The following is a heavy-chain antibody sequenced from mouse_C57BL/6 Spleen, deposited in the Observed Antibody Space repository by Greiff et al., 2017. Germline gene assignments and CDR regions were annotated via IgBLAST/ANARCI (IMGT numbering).Heavy chain of an antibody. J-gene: IGHJ2*01. CDR3: ATLLLRLY. CDR2: IDPSDSYT. CDR1: GYTFTSYW. V-gene: IGHV1-59*01. Sequence: VQLQQPGAELVRPGTSVKLSCKASGYTFTSYWMHWVKQRPGQGLEWIGVIDPSDSYTNYNQKFKGKATLTVDTSSSTAYMQLSSLTSEDSAVYYCATLLLRLYWGQGTTLTVSS. D-gene: IGHD1-1*01.